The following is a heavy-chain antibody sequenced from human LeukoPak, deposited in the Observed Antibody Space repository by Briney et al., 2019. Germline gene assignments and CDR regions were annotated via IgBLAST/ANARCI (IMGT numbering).Heavy chain of an antibody. D-gene: IGHD3-22*01. V-gene: IGHV3-30*19. J-gene: IGHJ3*02. CDR1: GLSFSSYG. CDR3: ARGGSFRLYYYDSSVYGAFDI. CDR2: IWYDGTNK. Sequence: GGSLRLSCAASGLSFSSYGMHWVRQAAGEGLEWVAVIWYDGTNKYYADSVKGRFTISRDNSKNTLYLQMNSLRAEDTAVYYCARGGSFRLYYYDSSVYGAFDIWGQGTMVTVSS.